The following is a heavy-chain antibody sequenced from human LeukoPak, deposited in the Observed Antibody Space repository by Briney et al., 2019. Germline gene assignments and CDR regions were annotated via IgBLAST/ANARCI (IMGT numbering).Heavy chain of an antibody. CDR1: GGSISSYY. J-gene: IGHJ6*02. Sequence: PSQSLSLTCTVSGGSISSYYWSWIRRPPGKGLEWIGYIYYSGSTNYNPSLKSRVTISVDTSKNQFSLKLSSVTAADTAVYYCARDTGIYDSSGYYYYYYGMDVWGQGTTVTVSS. CDR2: IYYSGST. V-gene: IGHV4-59*01. CDR3: ARDTGIYDSSGYYYYYYGMDV. D-gene: IGHD3-22*01.